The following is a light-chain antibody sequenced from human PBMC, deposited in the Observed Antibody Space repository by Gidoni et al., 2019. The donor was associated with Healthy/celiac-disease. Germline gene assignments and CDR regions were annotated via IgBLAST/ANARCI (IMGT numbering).Light chain of an antibody. CDR1: NIGSKS. V-gene: IGLV3-21*03. Sequence: SYVLTQPPSVSVAPGKTARINCGGNNIGSKSVHWYQQKPGQAPVLVVYDDSDRPAGIPERFSGSNSGNTDTLTISRVEAGEEADYYCQVWDSSSDWVFGGGTKLTVL. J-gene: IGLJ3*02. CDR3: QVWDSSSDWV. CDR2: DDS.